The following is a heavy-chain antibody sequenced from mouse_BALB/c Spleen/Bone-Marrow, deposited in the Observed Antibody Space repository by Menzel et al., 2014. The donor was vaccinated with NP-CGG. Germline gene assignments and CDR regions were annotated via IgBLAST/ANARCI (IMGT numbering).Heavy chain of an antibody. V-gene: IGHV1S56*01. Sequence: QVQLKHSGPELVKPGASVKTSCKASGYTFTSYYIHWVKRRPGQGLEWIGWIYPGDGSTKYNEKFKGKTTLTADKSSSTAYMLLSSLTPEDSAIYFCARGGGMDYWGQGTSVTVSS. CDR3: ARGGGMDY. CDR2: IYPGDGST. CDR1: GYTFTSYY. J-gene: IGHJ4*01.